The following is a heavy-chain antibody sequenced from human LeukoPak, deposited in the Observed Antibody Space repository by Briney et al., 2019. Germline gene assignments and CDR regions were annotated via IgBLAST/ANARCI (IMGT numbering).Heavy chain of an antibody. D-gene: IGHD2-15*01. CDR2: ISSDGSGR. CDR1: GFTFTDYA. V-gene: IGHV3-30*04. J-gene: IGHJ6*03. CDR3: AREIQEGYCSLLGCHYYHMGD. Sequence: GGSLRLSCAASGFTFTDYALRGVRQAPGKGLEWVATISSDGSGRYYAESVKGRFTVSIDSSRNTVYLQMKSLEVEDTAMYHGAREIQEGYCSLLGCHYYHMGDWGKGTTVTVSS.